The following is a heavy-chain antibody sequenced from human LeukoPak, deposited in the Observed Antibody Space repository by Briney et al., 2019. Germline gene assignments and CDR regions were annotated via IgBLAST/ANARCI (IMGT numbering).Heavy chain of an antibody. V-gene: IGHV3-49*03. D-gene: IGHD3-10*01. Sequence: PGCSLTLSCTASGFTFGHYAMSWFRQAPGKGLEGVGLIRSKAYGGTTEYAASVKGRFTISRDDSKSIAYLQMNSLKTEDTAVYYCTRDWGPLWFGELLSFDYWGQGTLVTVSS. J-gene: IGHJ4*02. CDR3: TRDWGPLWFGELLSFDY. CDR1: GFTFGHYA. CDR2: IRSKAYGGTT.